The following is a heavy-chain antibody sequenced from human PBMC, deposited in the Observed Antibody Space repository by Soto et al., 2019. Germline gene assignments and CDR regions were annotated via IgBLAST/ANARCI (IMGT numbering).Heavy chain of an antibody. CDR3: ARQYCSSTSCYQAFDC. V-gene: IGHV5-51*01. J-gene: IGHJ4*02. CDR1: GYSFTSYW. CDR2: IYPGDSDT. D-gene: IGHD2-2*01. Sequence: GESVKISCSGSGYSFTSYWIGWVRQMPWKGLEWMGIIYPGDSDTRYSPSFQGQVTISGDKSISTAYLQWSSLKASDTAMYYCARQYCSSTSCYQAFDCWGQGTLVTVSS.